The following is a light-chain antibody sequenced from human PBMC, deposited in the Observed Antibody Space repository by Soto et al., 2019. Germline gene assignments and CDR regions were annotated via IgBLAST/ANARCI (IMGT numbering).Light chain of an antibody. CDR3: QQYNNRLT. Sequence: VMTQSPATLSVSPGERATLSCRASQSVSTNLAWYQQKPGQAPRLLIYGASTRATGIPASFSGSGSGTEFTLTISSLQSEDFAVYYCQQYNNRLTFGGGTKVEIK. V-gene: IGKV3-15*01. CDR1: QSVSTN. J-gene: IGKJ4*01. CDR2: GAS.